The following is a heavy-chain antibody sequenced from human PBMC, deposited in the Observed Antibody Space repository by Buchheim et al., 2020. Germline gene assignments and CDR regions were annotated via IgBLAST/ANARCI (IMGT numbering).Heavy chain of an antibody. D-gene: IGHD3-10*01. Sequence: QVQLQESGPGLVKPSQTLSLTCTVSGGSISSGGYYWSWIRQHPGKGLEWIGYIYYSGSTYYNPSLKSRVTISVDTSKNQFSRKLRSGTAADTAVYYCARQDSVVRGVIITGGGFYYWGQGTL. V-gene: IGHV4-31*03. J-gene: IGHJ4*02. CDR2: IYYSGST. CDR3: ARQDSVVRGVIITGGGFYY. CDR1: GGSISSGGYY.